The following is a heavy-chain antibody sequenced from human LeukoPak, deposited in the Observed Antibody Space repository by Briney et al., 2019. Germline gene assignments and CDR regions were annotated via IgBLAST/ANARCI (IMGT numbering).Heavy chain of an antibody. CDR3: ARFFYDNSGDAFDI. J-gene: IGHJ3*02. D-gene: IGHD3-22*01. V-gene: IGHV1-69*13. CDR2: LIPIYGSA. CDR1: GGSFTFTSHA. Sequence: GASVKVSCKASGGSFTFTSHAISWVRQAPGQGLEWMGGLIPIYGSANYAQKFQGRVTITSDESTRTVYMELSSLRPEDSAVYYCARFFYDNSGDAFDIWGQGTMVTVSS.